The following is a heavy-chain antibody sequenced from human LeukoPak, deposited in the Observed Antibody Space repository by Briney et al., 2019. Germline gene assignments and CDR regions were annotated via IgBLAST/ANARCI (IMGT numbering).Heavy chain of an antibody. J-gene: IGHJ6*02. CDR1: GFNIGPYA. V-gene: IGHV3-43*02. CDR3: ATWAFYHNLDV. Sequence: PGGSLRLSCAASGFNIGPYAMYWVRQGPGRGLEWVSVNKADGSGTFYSDSVRGRFTTSRDNSKNSLYLQMSSLTSDDTALYYCATWAFYHNLDVWGQGTTVAVSS. D-gene: IGHD2/OR15-2a*01. CDR2: NKADGSGT.